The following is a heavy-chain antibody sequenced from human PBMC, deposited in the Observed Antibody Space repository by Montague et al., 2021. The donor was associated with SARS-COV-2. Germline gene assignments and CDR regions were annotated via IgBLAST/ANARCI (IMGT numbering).Heavy chain of an antibody. CDR3: ARGEYSSGWCGLKYYFDY. D-gene: IGHD6-19*01. CDR1: GRSFSGYY. CDR2: INHSGST. V-gene: IGHV4-34*01. J-gene: IGHJ4*02. Sequence: SETLSLTCAVYGRSFSGYYWSWIRQPPGKGLEWIGEINHSGSTNYNPSLKSRVTISVDTSKNQFSLKLSSVTAADTAVYYCARGEYSSGWCGLKYYFDYWGQGTLVTVSS.